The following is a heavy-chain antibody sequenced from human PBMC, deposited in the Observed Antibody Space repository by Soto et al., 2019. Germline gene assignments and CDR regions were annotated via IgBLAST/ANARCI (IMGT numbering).Heavy chain of an antibody. CDR3: ARDVEWSGSPYYYYGMDV. V-gene: IGHV3-33*01. J-gene: IGHJ6*04. CDR2: IWYDGSNK. CDR1: GFTFSSYG. D-gene: IGHD3-10*01. Sequence: SLRLSCAASGFTFSSYGMHWVRQAPGKGLEWVAVIWYDGSNKYYADSVKGRFTISRDNSKNTLYLQMNSLRAEDTAVYYCARDVEWSGSPYYYYGMDVWGKGTTVTVSS.